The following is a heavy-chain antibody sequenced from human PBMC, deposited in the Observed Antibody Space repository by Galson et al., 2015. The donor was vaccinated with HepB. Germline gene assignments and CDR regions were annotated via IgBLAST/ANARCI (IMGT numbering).Heavy chain of an antibody. CDR2: INHRSSSI. D-gene: IGHD6-19*01. Sequence: SLRLSCAASGFTFSSHSMNWVRQAPGKGLEWVSAINHRSSSIYYADSVKGRFTISRDNAKNSLYLQMNSLRAEDTAVYYCARGTARYSSGWANWFDPWGQGTLVTVSS. V-gene: IGHV3-21*04. CDR3: ARGTARYSSGWANWFDP. J-gene: IGHJ5*02. CDR1: GFTFSSHS.